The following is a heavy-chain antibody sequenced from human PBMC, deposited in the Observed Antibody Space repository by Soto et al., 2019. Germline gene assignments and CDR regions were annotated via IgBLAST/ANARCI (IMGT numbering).Heavy chain of an antibody. V-gene: IGHV3-11*01. CDR3: AKSTATPNGWWGYGLDV. D-gene: IGHD2-15*01. CDR1: GFTFSDYF. Sequence: VQLVESGGDLVKPGGSLRLSCAASGFTFSDYFMTWVRQAPGKGLEWVSYISGSGSSSIVYADSVRGRFTISRDNVKNSMYLQMNNLRADDTAVYYCAKSTATPNGWWGYGLDVWGQGTTVTVSS. CDR2: ISGSGSSSI. J-gene: IGHJ6*02.